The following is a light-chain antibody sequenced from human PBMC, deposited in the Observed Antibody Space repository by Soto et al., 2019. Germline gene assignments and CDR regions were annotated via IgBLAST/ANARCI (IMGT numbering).Light chain of an antibody. V-gene: IGLV2-23*01. CDR1: TADVGSSKF. CDR3: CSSVGGTITYYV. CDR2: EAT. Sequence: QSVLTQPASASGSPGQSITISCNGTTADVGSSKFVSWYQQHPGKAPKLILYEATKRPAGVSNRFSGSKSGNTASLTISGLQPEDEADYYCCSSVGGTITYYVFGIGTKLTVL. J-gene: IGLJ1*01.